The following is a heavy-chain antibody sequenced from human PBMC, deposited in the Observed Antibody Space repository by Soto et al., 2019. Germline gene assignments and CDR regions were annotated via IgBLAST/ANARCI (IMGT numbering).Heavy chain of an antibody. J-gene: IGHJ6*02. Sequence: GTSVKVSCKASGYTFTGYYMHWVRQAPGQGLEWMGWINPNSGGTNYAQKFQGWVTMTRDTSISTAYMELSRLRSDDTAVYYCARDRTIFGPGWYYGMDVWGQGTTVTVSS. V-gene: IGHV1-2*04. D-gene: IGHD3-3*01. CDR1: GYTFTGYY. CDR3: ARDRTIFGPGWYYGMDV. CDR2: INPNSGGT.